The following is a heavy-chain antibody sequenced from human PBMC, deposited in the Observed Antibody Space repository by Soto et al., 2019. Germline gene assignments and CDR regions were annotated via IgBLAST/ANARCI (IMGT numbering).Heavy chain of an antibody. CDR1: GGSFSGYY. CDR3: AREDRDYGDYDAFDI. CDR2: IYYSGST. V-gene: IGHV4-59*01. J-gene: IGHJ3*02. Sequence: SETLSLTCAVYGGSFSGYYWSWIRQPPGKGLEWIGDIYYSGSTNYNPSLKRRVTISVDTSKNQFSLKLSSVTAADTAVYYCAREDRDYGDYDAFDIWGQGTKVTVSS. D-gene: IGHD4-17*01.